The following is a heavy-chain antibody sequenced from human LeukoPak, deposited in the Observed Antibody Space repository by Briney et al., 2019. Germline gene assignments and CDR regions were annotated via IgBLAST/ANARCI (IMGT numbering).Heavy chain of an antibody. CDR2: IRSKAYGGTT. Sequence: PGGSLRLSCTASGFTFGDYAMSWFRQAAGKRLECVGFIRSKAYGGTTEYASSVKHRFTISRDDSKLIAYPQMSSLKTEDTAVYYCPRDRFSSWYLNAFDSWGQGTMVTVS. V-gene: IGHV3-49*03. J-gene: IGHJ3*02. D-gene: IGHD6-13*01. CDR1: GFTFGDYA. CDR3: PRDRFSSWYLNAFDS.